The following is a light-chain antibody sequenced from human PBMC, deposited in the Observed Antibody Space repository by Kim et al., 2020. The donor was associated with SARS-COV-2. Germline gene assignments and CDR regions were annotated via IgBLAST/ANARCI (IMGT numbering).Light chain of an antibody. V-gene: IGLV1-44*01. J-gene: IGLJ3*02. CDR3: ATWDDSLNAWV. CDR2: SRE. Sequence: GQKVTMSCSGSSSNIGSRTVYWYQQLPGTAPKHLINSREQRPSGVPERFSGSKSGTSASLAISGLQSEDEADYYCATWDDSLNAWVFGGGTQLTVL. CDR1: SSNIGSRT.